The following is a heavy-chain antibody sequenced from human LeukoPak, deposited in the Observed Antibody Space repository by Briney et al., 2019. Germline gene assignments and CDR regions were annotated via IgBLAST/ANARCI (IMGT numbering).Heavy chain of an antibody. J-gene: IGHJ4*02. Sequence: GGSLRLSRAASGFTFNSYSINWVRQAPGKGLEWVSAISGSGGSTYYADSVKGRFTISRDNSKNTLYLQMNSLRAEDTAVYYCAKASAMIVVVSKHFDYWGQGTLVTVSS. CDR3: AKASAMIVVVSKHFDY. CDR1: GFTFNSYS. CDR2: ISGSGGST. V-gene: IGHV3-23*01. D-gene: IGHD3-22*01.